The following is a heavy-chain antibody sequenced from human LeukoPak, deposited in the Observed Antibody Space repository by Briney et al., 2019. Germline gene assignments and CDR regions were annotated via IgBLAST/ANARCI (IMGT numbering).Heavy chain of an antibody. CDR1: GYTLTELS. J-gene: IGHJ5*02. Sequence: ASEKVSCKVSGYTLTELSMHWVRQAPGKGLEWMGGFDPEDGETIYAQKFQGRVTMTEDTSTDTAYMELSSLRSEDTAVYYCATVFQVGRWFDPWGQGTLVTVSS. CDR3: ATVFQVGRWFDP. V-gene: IGHV1-24*01. CDR2: FDPEDGET.